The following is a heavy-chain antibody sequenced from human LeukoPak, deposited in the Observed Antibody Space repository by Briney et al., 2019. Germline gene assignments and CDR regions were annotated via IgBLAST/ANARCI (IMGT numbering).Heavy chain of an antibody. V-gene: IGHV3-23*01. J-gene: IGHJ6*02. D-gene: IGHD6-13*01. CDR2: ISGGGGNT. CDR3: AKDLVSSSWYRSYYYYGMDV. Sequence: GGSLRLSCAASGFTFSSIYAMSWVRQAPGKGLKWVSTISGGGGNTYYADSVKGRLTISRDNSKNTLYLQMNSLRAEDTAVYYCAKDLVSSSWYRSYYYYGMDVWGQGTTVTVSS. CDR1: GFTFSSIYA.